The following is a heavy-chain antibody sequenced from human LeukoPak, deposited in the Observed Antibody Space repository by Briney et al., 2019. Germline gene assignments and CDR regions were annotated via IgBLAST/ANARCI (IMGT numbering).Heavy chain of an antibody. J-gene: IGHJ4*02. D-gene: IGHD6-19*01. V-gene: IGHV4-59*08. CDR2: IYYSGST. CDR3: ARQINSSGWQLFDY. CDR1: GGSISSYY. Sequence: PSETLSLTCTVSGGSISSYYWSWIRQPPGKGLEWIGYIYYSGSTNYNPSLKSRVTISVDTSKNQFSLKLSSVTAADTAVYYCARQINSSGWQLFDYWGQGTLVTVSS.